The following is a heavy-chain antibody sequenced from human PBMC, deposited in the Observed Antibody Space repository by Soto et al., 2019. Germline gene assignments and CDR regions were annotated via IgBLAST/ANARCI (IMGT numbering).Heavy chain of an antibody. CDR3: ARGLEWLSSNWFDP. D-gene: IGHD3-3*01. CDR2: IIPIFGTA. CDR1: GGTFSSYA. V-gene: IGHV1-69*13. Sequence: ASVKVSCKASGGTFSSYAISWVRQAPGQGLEWMGGIIPIFGTANYAQKFQGRVTITADESTSTAYMELSSLRSEDTAVYYCARGLEWLSSNWFDPWGQGTLVTVSS. J-gene: IGHJ5*02.